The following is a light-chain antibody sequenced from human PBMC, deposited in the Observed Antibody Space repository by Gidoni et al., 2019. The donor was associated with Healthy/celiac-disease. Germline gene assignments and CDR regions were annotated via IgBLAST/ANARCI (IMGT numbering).Light chain of an antibody. V-gene: IGLV2-14*03. CDR1: SSDVGGYNY. CDR3: SSYTSSSTLDYV. Sequence: QSALTQPAPVSGSPGQSTTISCTGTSSDVGGYNYVSWYQQHPGKVPKLMIYDVNNRPSGVSNRFSGSKSGNTASLTISGLQAEDEADYYCSSYTSSSTLDYVFGTGTKVTVL. CDR2: DVN. J-gene: IGLJ1*01.